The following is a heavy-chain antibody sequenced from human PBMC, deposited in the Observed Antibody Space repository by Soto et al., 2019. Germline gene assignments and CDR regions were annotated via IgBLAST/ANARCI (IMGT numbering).Heavy chain of an antibody. V-gene: IGHV3-21*01. CDR1: GFTFSSYS. CDR3: ARTGTRVTVPGYAFDI. CDR2: ISSSSSYI. J-gene: IGHJ3*02. Sequence: PGGSLRLSCAASGFTFSSYSMNWVRQAPGKGLEWVSSISSSSSYIYYADSVKGRFTISRDNAKNSLYLQMNSLRAEDTAVYYCARTGTRVTVPGYAFDIWGQGTRVTVSS. D-gene: IGHD1-7*01.